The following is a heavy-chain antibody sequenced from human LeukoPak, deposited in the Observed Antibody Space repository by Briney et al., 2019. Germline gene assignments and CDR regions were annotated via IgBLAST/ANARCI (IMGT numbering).Heavy chain of an antibody. V-gene: IGHV4-61*02. J-gene: IGHJ4*02. CDR2: IYTSWST. CDR3: ARELGI. CDR1: GGAISSDTYY. Sequence: SQTLSLTCTVSGGAISSDTYYWSWIRQPAGKGLEWIGRIYTSWSTNYNPSLKSRVTISLDTSKNQSSLTLSSVTAADTAVYYCARELGIWGQGTLVTDSS. D-gene: IGHD3-16*01.